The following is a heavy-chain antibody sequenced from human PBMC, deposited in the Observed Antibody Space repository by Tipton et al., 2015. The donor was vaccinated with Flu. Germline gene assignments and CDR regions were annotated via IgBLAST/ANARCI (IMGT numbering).Heavy chain of an antibody. CDR2: IYYSGST. CDR1: GGSISSSNYY. CDR3: VTNLITMVRGVITTDDAFDI. J-gene: IGHJ3*02. D-gene: IGHD3-10*01. V-gene: IGHV4-39*07. Sequence: TLSLTCTVSGGSISSSNYYWGWIRQPPGKGLEWIGTIYYSGSTYYNPSLKSRVTISVDTSKNQFSLKLSSVTAADTAVYYCVTNLITMVRGVITTDDAFDIWGQGTMVNVSS.